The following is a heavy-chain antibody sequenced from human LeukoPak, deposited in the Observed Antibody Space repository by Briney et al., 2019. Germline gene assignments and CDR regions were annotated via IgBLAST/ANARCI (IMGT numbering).Heavy chain of an antibody. CDR2: ISHDAKST. CDR3: ASSTSLYYFHY. V-gene: IGHV3-33*08. J-gene: IGHJ4*01. Sequence: PGGSLRLSCATSGFTFSSYGMHWVRQVPGKGLEWVTVISHDAKSTYHVDSVKGRFTISKDNAKTSLYLQMNSLRAEDTAVYYCASSTSLYYFHYWGQGTLVTVSS. CDR1: GFTFSSYG.